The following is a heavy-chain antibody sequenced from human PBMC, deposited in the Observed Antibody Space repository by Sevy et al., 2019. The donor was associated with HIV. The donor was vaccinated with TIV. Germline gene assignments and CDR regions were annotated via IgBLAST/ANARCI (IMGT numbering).Heavy chain of an antibody. CDR1: GFTFSDYY. V-gene: IGHV3-11*01. CDR2: ISSSGSTI. D-gene: IGHD3-22*01. CDR3: ARTTPLSYYYDSSGEPNWFDP. Sequence: GGSLRLSCAASGFTFSDYYMSWIRQAPGKGLEWVSYISSSGSTIYYADSVKGRFTISRDNAKNSLYLQMNSLGAEDTAVYYCARTTPLSYYYDSSGEPNWFDPWGQGTLVTVSS. J-gene: IGHJ5*02.